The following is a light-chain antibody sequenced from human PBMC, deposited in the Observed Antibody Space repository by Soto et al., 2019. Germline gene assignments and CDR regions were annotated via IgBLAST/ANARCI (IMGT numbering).Light chain of an antibody. J-gene: IGKJ4*01. Sequence: EIVMTQSPATLSVSPGERATLSCGASQSVSSNLAWYQQKPGQGPRLLIYGASTRATGIPARFSGSGSGTEFTLTISSLQSEDVAVYYCQQYHNWPRSLTYGGGTKVEIK. CDR3: QQYHNWPRSLT. CDR2: GAS. V-gene: IGKV3-15*01. CDR1: QSVSSN.